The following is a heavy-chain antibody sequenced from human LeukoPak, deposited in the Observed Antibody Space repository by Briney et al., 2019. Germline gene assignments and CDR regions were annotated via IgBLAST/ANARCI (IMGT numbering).Heavy chain of an antibody. CDR2: INHSGST. V-gene: IGHV4-34*01. Sequence: PSETLSLTCAVYGGSFSGYYWSWIRQPPGKGLEWIGEINHSGSTNYNPSLKSRVTISVDTPKNQFSLKLSSVTAADTAVYYCARDDWKLFYRGIAVAGPNYYYYYYMDVWGKGTTVTVSS. CDR1: GGSFSGYY. D-gene: IGHD6-19*01. J-gene: IGHJ6*03. CDR3: ARDDWKLFYRGIAVAGPNYYYYYYMDV.